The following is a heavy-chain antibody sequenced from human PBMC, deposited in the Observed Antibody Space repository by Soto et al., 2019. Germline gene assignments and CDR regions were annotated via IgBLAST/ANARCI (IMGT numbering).Heavy chain of an antibody. V-gene: IGHV1-8*01. Sequence: QVPLVQSGAEVKKPGASVKVSCKASGYTFTSSDINWVRQATGQGLEWMGWMNPNTGNTGYAQKFQGRITLTRSTSISTAYLELSSLNSDDSAVHYCARGASPWGQGTLVTVSS. J-gene: IGHJ5*02. CDR2: MNPNTGNT. CDR3: ARGASP. CDR1: GYTFTSSD.